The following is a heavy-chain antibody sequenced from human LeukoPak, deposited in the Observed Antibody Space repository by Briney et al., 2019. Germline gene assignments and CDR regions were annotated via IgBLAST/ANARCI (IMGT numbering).Heavy chain of an antibody. D-gene: IGHD3-10*01. CDR1: GYTFTSYD. CDR3: ARYYYGSGSYWFDY. Sequence: ASVKVSCKASGYTFTSYDINWVRQATGQGLEWMGWMNPNSGNTGYAQKFQGRVTMTRNTSISTAYMELSSLRSEDTAVYYCARYYYGSGSYWFDYWGQGTLVTVSS. CDR2: MNPNSGNT. J-gene: IGHJ4*02. V-gene: IGHV1-8*01.